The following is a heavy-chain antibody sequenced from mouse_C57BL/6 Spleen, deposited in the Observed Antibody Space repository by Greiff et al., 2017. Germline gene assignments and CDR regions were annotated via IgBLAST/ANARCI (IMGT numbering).Heavy chain of an antibody. D-gene: IGHD2-4*01. J-gene: IGHJ3*01. Sequence: QVQLQQPGAELVRPGSSVKLSCKASGYTFTSYWMDWVKQRPGQGLEWIGNIYPSDSETHYNQKFKDKATLTVDKSSSTAYMLLSSLTSEDSAVYYCAREGYDYPWFACWGQGTLVTVSA. CDR2: IYPSDSET. CDR3: AREGYDYPWFAC. V-gene: IGHV1-61*01. CDR1: GYTFTSYW.